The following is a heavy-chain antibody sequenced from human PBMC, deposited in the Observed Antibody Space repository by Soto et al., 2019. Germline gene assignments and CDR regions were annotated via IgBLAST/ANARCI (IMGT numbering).Heavy chain of an antibody. Sequence: QLQLQESGPGLVKPSETLSLTCTVSGGSISSSSYYWGWIRQPPGKGLEWIGSIYYSGSTYYNPPLKSRVAISVDTSKNQFSLKLSSVTAADTAVYYCARHIGQQWRAFDIWGQGTMVTVSS. CDR2: IYYSGST. J-gene: IGHJ3*02. V-gene: IGHV4-39*01. D-gene: IGHD6-19*01. CDR3: ARHIGQQWRAFDI. CDR1: GGSISSSSYY.